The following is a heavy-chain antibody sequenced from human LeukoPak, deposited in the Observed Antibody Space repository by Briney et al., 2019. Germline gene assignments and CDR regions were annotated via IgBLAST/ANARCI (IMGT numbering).Heavy chain of an antibody. CDR1: GYTFTNSG. D-gene: IGHD6-19*01. CDR2: ISGYNGNT. CDR3: ARKGGSSGFTDY. Sequence: ASVKVSCKASGYTFTNSGISWLRQAPGQGLEWMAWISGYNGNTNCAQKFQDRVTVTTDTSTSTAYMELRNLRSDDTAVYYCARKGGSSGFTDYWGQGTLVTVSS. V-gene: IGHV1-18*01. J-gene: IGHJ4*02.